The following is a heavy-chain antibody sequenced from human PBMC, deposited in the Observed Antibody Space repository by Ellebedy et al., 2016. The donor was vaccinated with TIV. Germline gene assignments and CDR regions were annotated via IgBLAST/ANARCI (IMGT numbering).Heavy chain of an antibody. CDR1: GFSFGNFC. J-gene: IGHJ4*02. D-gene: IGHD2-15*01. V-gene: IGHV3-33*04. CDR3: ATIQGYCGGGTCYSLDH. CDR2: IWYDGSHE. Sequence: GESLKISCVASGFSFGNFCMHSVRQAPGKGLEWVAVIWYDGSHEYYAYSVKGRFSISRDNSSHILYLQFSSLRPEDTALYYCATIQGYCGGGTCYSLDHWGQGTLVTVSS.